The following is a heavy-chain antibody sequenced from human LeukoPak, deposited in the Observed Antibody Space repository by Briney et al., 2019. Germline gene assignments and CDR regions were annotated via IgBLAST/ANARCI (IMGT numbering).Heavy chain of an antibody. D-gene: IGHD6-13*01. V-gene: IGHV3-23*01. CDR1: GFTFSSYA. CDR3: AKDAPRTKNPGTVYGH. Sequence: PGGSLRLSCAASGFTFSSYAMSWVRQAPGKGLEWVSIISGSGGSTYYADSVKGRLTVSRDNSKNTPYMQMSSLRAEDTVVYYCAKDAPRTKNPGTVYGHWGQGTLVTVSS. J-gene: IGHJ4*02. CDR2: ISGSGGST.